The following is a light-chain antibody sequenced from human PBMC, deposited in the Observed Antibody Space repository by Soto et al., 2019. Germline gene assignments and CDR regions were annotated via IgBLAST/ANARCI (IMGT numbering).Light chain of an antibody. J-gene: IGKJ4*01. CDR1: QGISNG. CDR3: VQDYDYPLT. V-gene: IGKV1-6*01. CDR2: AAS. Sequence: IQMTQFPAALSASIGDRVTITCRASQGISNGLGWYQQKPGKAPKLLIYAASTLQSGVPSRFSGSGSGTDFTLTIGSLQPEDFAAYYCVQDYDYPLTFGGGTKVDIK.